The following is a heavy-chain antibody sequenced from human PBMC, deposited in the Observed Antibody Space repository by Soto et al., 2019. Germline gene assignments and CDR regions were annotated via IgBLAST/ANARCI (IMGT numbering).Heavy chain of an antibody. J-gene: IGHJ4*02. CDR1: GYTFTSYG. CDR3: AREGGGECYESSGYIY. CDR2: ISAYNGNT. Sequence: GASVKVSCKASGYTFTSYGISWVRQAPGQGLEWMGWISAYNGNTNYAQKLQGRVTMTTDTSTSTAYMELRSLRSDDTAVYYCAREGGGECYESSGYIYWGQGTLVTVSS. D-gene: IGHD3-22*01. V-gene: IGHV1-18*01.